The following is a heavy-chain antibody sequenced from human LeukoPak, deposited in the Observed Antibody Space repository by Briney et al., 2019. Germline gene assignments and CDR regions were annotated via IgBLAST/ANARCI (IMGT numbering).Heavy chain of an antibody. V-gene: IGHV4-39*01. CDR1: GNSISSTTCY. Sequence: PSETLSLTCSVSGNSISSTTCYWGWIRQPPGQGLEWIGTIYYSGSTYYNPSLKSRVSISVDTSKNQFSLKVRSVTAADTAVYYCARHSTTVISEAAFDIWGQGTTVSVSS. D-gene: IGHD4-17*01. CDR3: ARHSTTVISEAAFDI. CDR2: IYYSGST. J-gene: IGHJ3*02.